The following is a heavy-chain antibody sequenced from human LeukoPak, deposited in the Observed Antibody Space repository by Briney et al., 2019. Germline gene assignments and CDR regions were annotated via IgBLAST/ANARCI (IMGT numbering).Heavy chain of an antibody. J-gene: IGHJ5*02. CDR1: GYTFTSYG. D-gene: IGHD6-13*01. CDR2: MNPNSGNT. V-gene: IGHV1-8*02. CDR3: ARGLFSSAAAGIGDWFDP. Sequence: GASVKVSCKASGYTFTSYGISWVRQATGQGLEWMGWMNPNSGNTGYAQKFQGRVTMTRNTSISTAYMELSSLRSEDTAVYYCARGLFSSAAAGIGDWFDPWGQGTLVTVSS.